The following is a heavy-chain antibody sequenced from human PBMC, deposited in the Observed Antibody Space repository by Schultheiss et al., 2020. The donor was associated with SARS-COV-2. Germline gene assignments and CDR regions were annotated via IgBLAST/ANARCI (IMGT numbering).Heavy chain of an antibody. V-gene: IGHV4-61*05. D-gene: IGHD3-3*01. Sequence: SQTLSLICTVSGGSISSSNWWSWIRQPPGKGLEWIGYIYYSGSTNYNPSLKSRVTISVDKSKNQFSLKLSSVTAADTAVYYCASHPSLGVVMGWFDHWGQGTLVTVAS. CDR1: GGSISSSNW. J-gene: IGHJ5*02. CDR2: IYYSGST. CDR3: ASHPSLGVVMGWFDH.